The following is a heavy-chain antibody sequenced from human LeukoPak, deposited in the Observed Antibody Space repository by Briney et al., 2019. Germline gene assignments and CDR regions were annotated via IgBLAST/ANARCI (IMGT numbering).Heavy chain of an antibody. CDR3: ARFPSFYDLSGATNAFDI. CDR2: IYYSGST. D-gene: IGHD2-15*01. V-gene: IGHV4-59*12. CDR1: GGSFSSYY. Sequence: SETLSLTCAVFGGSFSSYYWSWLRQPPGKGLEWIGYIYYSGSTNYNPSLKSRVTISVDTSKNQFSLQLSSVTAADTAVYYCARFPSFYDLSGATNAFDIWGQGTMVIVSS. J-gene: IGHJ3*02.